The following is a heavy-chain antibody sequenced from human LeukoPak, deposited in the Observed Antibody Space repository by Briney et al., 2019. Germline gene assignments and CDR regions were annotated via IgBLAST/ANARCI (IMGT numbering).Heavy chain of an antibody. V-gene: IGHV1-2*02. J-gene: IGHJ5*02. D-gene: IGHD3-10*01. CDR1: GYTFTGYY. Sequence: ASVKVPCKASGYTFTGYYMHWVRQAPGQGLEWMGWINPNSGGTNYAQKFQGRVTMTRDTSISTAYMELSRLRSDDTAVYYCARGRVGRALRSGASWFDPWGQGTLVTVSS. CDR2: INPNSGGT. CDR3: ARGRVGRALRSGASWFDP.